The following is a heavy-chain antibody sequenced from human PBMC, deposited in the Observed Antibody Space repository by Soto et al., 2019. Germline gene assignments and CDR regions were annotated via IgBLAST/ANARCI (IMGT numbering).Heavy chain of an antibody. V-gene: IGHV3-74*01. CDR1: GFTFSSYW. D-gene: IGHD3-3*01. CDR3: ARALDFWSAYFDY. CDR2: INSDGSST. Sequence: PGGSLRLSCAASGFTFSSYWMHWVRQAPGKGLVWVSRINSDGSSTSYADSVKGRFTISRDNSKNTLYLQMNSLRTEDTAVYYCARALDFWSAYFDYWGQGSLVTVSS. J-gene: IGHJ4*02.